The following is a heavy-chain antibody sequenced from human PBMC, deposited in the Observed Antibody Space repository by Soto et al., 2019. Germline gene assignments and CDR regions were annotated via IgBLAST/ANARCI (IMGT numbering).Heavy chain of an antibody. CDR3: AKAEGSGNSYNYNYYMDA. V-gene: IGHV3-23*01. J-gene: IGHJ6*03. CDR1: GFTFSNYV. D-gene: IGHD3-10*01. Sequence: GGSLRLSCAASGFTFSNYVVRWVRQAPGRGLEWVSSLTTGGDITYYTDSVKGRFTVSRDNSKNTLFLQMTGLRAEDTAVYYCAKAEGSGNSYNYNYYMDAWGKGTTVTVSS. CDR2: LTTGGDIT.